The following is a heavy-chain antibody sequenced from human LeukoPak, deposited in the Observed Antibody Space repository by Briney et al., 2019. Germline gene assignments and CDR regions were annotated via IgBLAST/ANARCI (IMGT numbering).Heavy chain of an antibody. Sequence: GGSLRLSCAASGFNYSSYTMNWVRQAPGKGLEWVSYIGGSGSTTYYADSVKGRFTISRDNAKNSLYLQMNSLRAEDTAVYYCASYGGGYYYYMDVWGKGTTVTVSS. CDR3: ASYGGGYYYYMDV. J-gene: IGHJ6*03. D-gene: IGHD4-23*01. CDR1: GFNYSSYT. CDR2: IGGSGSTT. V-gene: IGHV3-48*01.